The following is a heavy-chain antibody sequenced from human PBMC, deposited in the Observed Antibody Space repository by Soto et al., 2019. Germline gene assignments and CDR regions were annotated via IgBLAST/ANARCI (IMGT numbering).Heavy chain of an antibody. CDR3: ASSNHYYYGMDV. J-gene: IGHJ6*02. CDR1: GGSISSGGYS. Sequence: SEILSLTCAVSGGSISSGGYSWSWIRQPPGKGLEWIGYIYHSGSTYYNPSLKSRVTISVDRSKNQFSLKLSSVTAADTAVYYCASSNHYYYGMDVWGQGTTVTVSS. V-gene: IGHV4-30-2*01. CDR2: IYHSGST.